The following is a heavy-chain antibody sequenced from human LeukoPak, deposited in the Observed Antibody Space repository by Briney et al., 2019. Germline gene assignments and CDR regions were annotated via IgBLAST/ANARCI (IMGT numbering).Heavy chain of an antibody. V-gene: IGHV4-39*07. J-gene: IGHJ3*02. CDR3: ARVGAGQLARGGNAFDI. CDR2: IYHTGST. Sequence: SETLSLTCTVSGGSISSSSYYWGWIRQSPGKRLEWIATIYHTGSTYFNPSLQSRLTNSVDKSKNQLSLKLYSVTAADTAVYYCARVGAGQLARGGNAFDIWGQGTMVTVSS. CDR1: GGSISSSSYY. D-gene: IGHD6-6*01.